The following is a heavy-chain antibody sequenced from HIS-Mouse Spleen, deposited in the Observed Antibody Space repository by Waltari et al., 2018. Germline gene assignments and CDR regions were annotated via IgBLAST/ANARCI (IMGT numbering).Heavy chain of an antibody. CDR1: GGPTSSRSYY. CDR3: AREIPYSSSWYDWYFDL. D-gene: IGHD6-13*01. Sequence: QLQLQESGPGLVKPSETLSLTCTVPGGPTSSRSYYWGWIRQPPGKGLGWIGSIYYSGSTYYNPSLKSRVTISVDTSKNQFSLKLSSVTAADTAVYYCAREIPYSSSWYDWYFDLWGRGTLVTVSS. J-gene: IGHJ2*01. V-gene: IGHV4-39*07. CDR2: IYYSGST.